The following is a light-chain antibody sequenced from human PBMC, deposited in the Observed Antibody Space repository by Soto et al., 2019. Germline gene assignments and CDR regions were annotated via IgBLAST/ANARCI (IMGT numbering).Light chain of an antibody. J-gene: IGKJ1*01. CDR3: QQYNEWPET. CDR1: HNVRSS. CDR2: GAS. V-gene: IGKV3-15*01. Sequence: EIVMTRSPATLSVSPGERATLSCRARHNVRSSLAWYQQKAGQAPRLLTHGASTRATGIPGRFSGSGSGTELTLILGSLQSEDSAVYHRQQYNEWPETFGHRARGEIK.